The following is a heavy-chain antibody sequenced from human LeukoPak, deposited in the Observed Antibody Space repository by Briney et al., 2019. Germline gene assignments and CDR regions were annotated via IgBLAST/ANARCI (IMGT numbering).Heavy chain of an antibody. D-gene: IGHD1-14*01. CDR3: VRGNPSRFDS. CDR1: RFSFSHYW. V-gene: IGHV3-7*01. Sequence: PGGSLRLSCASSRFSFSHYWMHWVRQGPGKGLEWVADINEDGSEENYVDSLKGRFTISRDNAKNSLYLQMNSLRSEDTAVYYCVRGNPSRFDSWGQGALVTVSS. CDR2: INEDGSEE. J-gene: IGHJ4*02.